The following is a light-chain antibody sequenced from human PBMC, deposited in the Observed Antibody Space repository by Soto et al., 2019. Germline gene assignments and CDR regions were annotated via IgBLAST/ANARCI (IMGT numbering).Light chain of an antibody. V-gene: IGKV1-5*03. Sequence: DIQMSQSPSTLSASLGDRVTITCRASQSISSWLAWYQQKPGKAPKLLIYKASSLESGVPSRFSGSGSGTEFTLTISSLQPHDFATYYCQQYNSYSTFGQGTKVDI. CDR2: KAS. CDR3: QQYNSYST. CDR1: QSISSW. J-gene: IGKJ1*01.